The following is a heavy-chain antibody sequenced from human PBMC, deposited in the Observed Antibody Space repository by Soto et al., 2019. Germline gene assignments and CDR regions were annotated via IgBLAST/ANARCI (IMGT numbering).Heavy chain of an antibody. CDR1: GGTFSSYA. J-gene: IGHJ5*02. CDR2: IIPIFGTA. V-gene: IGHV1-69*01. CDR3: ARDRVDCSSTSCYFLPWFDP. D-gene: IGHD2-2*01. Sequence: QVQLVQSGAEVKKPGSSVKVSCKASGGTFSSYAISWARQAPGQGLEWMGGIIPIFGTANYAQKFQGRVTITADESTSTAYMELSSLRSEDTAVYYCARDRVDCSSTSCYFLPWFDPWGQGTLVTVSS.